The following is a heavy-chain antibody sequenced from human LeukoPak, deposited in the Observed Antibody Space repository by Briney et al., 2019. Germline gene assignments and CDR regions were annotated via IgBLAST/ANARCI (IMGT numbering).Heavy chain of an antibody. CDR1: GFTFSGSA. Sequence: GGSLRLSRAASGFTFSGSAMHWVRQAPGKGLVWVSRINSDGSSTNYADSVKGRFTISRDNAENTLYLQMNSLRAEDTAVYYCVRDMGYYDKVWGQGTLVTVSS. CDR2: INSDGSST. J-gene: IGHJ4*02. V-gene: IGHV3-74*01. CDR3: VRDMGYYDKV. D-gene: IGHD3-22*01.